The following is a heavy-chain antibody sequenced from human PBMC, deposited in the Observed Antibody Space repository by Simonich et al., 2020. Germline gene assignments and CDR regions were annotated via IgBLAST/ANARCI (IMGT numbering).Heavy chain of an antibody. CDR1: GFTFSSYS. V-gene: IGHV3-21*01. D-gene: IGHD6-19*01. CDR2: ISSSSSYI. CDR3: ARWIAVAGTGAYGMDV. Sequence: EVQLVESGGGLVKPGGSLRLSCAASGFTFSSYSMNWVGQAPGKGLEWVSSISSSSSYIYYADSVKGLFTISRDNAKNSLYLQMNGLRAEDTAVYYCARWIAVAGTGAYGMDVWGQGTTVTVSS. J-gene: IGHJ6*02.